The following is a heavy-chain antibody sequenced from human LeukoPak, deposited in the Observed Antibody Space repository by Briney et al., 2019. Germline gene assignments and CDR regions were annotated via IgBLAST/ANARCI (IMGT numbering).Heavy chain of an antibody. V-gene: IGHV4-38-2*02. Sequence: TPSETLSLTCTVSGYSISSGYYWGWIRQPPGKGLEWIGSIYHSGSTYYNPSLKSRVTMSVDTSKNQFSLKLSSVTAADTAVYYCARGSSHWGQGTLVTVSS. CDR2: IYHSGST. J-gene: IGHJ4*02. D-gene: IGHD6-13*01. CDR1: GYSISSGYY. CDR3: ARGSSH.